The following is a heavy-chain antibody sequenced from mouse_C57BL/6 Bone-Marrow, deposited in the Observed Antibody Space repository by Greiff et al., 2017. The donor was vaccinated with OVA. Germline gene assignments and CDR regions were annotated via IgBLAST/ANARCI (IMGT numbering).Heavy chain of an antibody. CDR3: ARGRLLRSYYFDY. V-gene: IGHV1-80*01. Sequence: QVQLKQSGAELVKPGASVTISCKASGYAFSSYWMNWVKQRPGKGLEWIGQIYPGDGDTNYNGKFKGKATLTADKSSSTAYMQLSSLTSEDSAVYFCARGRLLRSYYFDYWGQGTTLTVSS. CDR2: IYPGDGDT. J-gene: IGHJ2*01. CDR1: GYAFSSYW. D-gene: IGHD1-1*01.